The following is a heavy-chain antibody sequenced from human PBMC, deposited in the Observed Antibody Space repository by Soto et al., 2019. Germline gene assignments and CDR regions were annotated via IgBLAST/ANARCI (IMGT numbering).Heavy chain of an antibody. Sequence: GGSLRLSCAASGFTFSSYDMHWVRQATGKGLEWVSTISTAGDTYYPDSVKGRFTISRENAKNSLYLQMNSLRAGDTAVFYCARGRSSGYYYFDYWGLGTLVTVSS. D-gene: IGHD3-22*01. J-gene: IGHJ4*02. CDR1: GFTFSSYD. CDR3: ARGRSSGYYYFDY. CDR2: ISTAGDT. V-gene: IGHV3-13*04.